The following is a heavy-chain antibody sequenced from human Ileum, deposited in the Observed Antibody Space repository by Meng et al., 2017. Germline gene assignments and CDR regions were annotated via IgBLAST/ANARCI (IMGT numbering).Heavy chain of an antibody. CDR2: IYFSGGT. V-gene: IGHV4-61*01. J-gene: IGHJ4*02. CDR3: ATGSFSSDLPFDY. D-gene: IGHD3-3*01. CDR1: GGSVSSDTYF. Sequence: QVQLRESGPGLVRPSETLSLTCTVSGGSVSSDTYFWSWIRQPPGKGLEWIGYIYFSGGTYYNPSLKSRVTISRDTSKKQFSLNLSSATAADTAVYYCATGSFSSDLPFDYWGQGTLVTGSS.